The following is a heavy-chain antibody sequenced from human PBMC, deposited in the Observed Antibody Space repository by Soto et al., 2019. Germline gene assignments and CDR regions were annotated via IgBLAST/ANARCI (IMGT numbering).Heavy chain of an antibody. CDR3: ARAPIPNWNYYGMDV. CDR2: IYYSGST. V-gene: IGHV4-31*03. J-gene: IGHJ6*02. D-gene: IGHD1-1*01. CDR1: GGSVNSGGYH. Sequence: PSETLSLTVTVSGGSVNSGGYHWSWIRQHPVKGLEWIGDIYYSGSTYYNPSLKSRVTISIDTSTNHFSLHLSALTAADTAVYYCARAPIPNWNYYGMDVWGQGTTVTVSS.